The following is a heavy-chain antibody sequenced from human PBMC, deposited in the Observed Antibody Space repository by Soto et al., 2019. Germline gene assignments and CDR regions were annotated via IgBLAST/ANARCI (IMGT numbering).Heavy chain of an antibody. CDR1: GFIFSSYG. J-gene: IGHJ3*02. V-gene: IGHV3-48*03. CDR2: ISSSATNI. D-gene: IGHD4-17*01. CDR3: ARHRTVADVFDI. Sequence: LRLSCAASGFIFSSYGMNWVRQAPGKGLEWVSYISSSATNIYYADSVKGRFTISRDNAKNSLSLQMDSLRVEDTAVYYCARHRTVADVFDIWGQGTMVTVSS.